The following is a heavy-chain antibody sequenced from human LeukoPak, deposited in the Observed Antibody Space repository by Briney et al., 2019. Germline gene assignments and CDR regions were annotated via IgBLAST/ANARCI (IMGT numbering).Heavy chain of an antibody. V-gene: IGHV3-21*01. CDR2: ISTSSTYI. Sequence: GGSLRLSCEASGFSVTNNYMSWFRQAPGKGLEWVSSISTSSTYIYYADSVKGRFTISRDNAKTSLYLQMNSLRAEDTAVYYCARATDYFDYWGQGTLVTVSS. CDR3: ARATDYFDY. J-gene: IGHJ4*02. CDR1: GFSVTNNY.